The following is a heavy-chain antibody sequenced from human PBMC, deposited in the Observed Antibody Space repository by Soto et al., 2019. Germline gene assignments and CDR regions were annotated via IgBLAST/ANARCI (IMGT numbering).Heavy chain of an antibody. CDR3: AHSNCLRWFDS. CDR1: GFSLSTSGVG. V-gene: IGHV2-5*01. CDR2: IYWNDDK. J-gene: IGHJ5*01. Sequence: QITLKESGPTLVKPTQTLTLTCTFSGFSLSTSGVGVGWIRHPPGKALEWLALIYWNDDKRYSPSLKSRLTITTDTSKNQVVLTMTNMDPVDTATYYCAHSNCLRWFDSWGQGTLVTVSS. D-gene: IGHD1-1*01.